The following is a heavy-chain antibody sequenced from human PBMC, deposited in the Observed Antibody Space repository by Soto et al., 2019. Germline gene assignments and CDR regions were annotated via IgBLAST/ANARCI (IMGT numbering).Heavy chain of an antibody. V-gene: IGHV4-39*02. D-gene: IGHD1-20*01. CDR3: ARAVLRYYYGMDV. J-gene: IGHJ6*02. Sequence: SETLSLTCTVSGGSIGSDHYYWGWIRQSPGKGLGWIASIYYSGDTYFNPSLRSRVSISVDTPTNQFSLTLNSMTAADTAVYYCARAVLRYYYGMDVWGQGTTVTVSS. CDR1: GGSIGSDHYY. CDR2: IYYSGDT.